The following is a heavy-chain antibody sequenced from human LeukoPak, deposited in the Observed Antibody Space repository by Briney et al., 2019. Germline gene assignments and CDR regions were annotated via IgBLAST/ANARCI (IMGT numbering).Heavy chain of an antibody. CDR2: INHSGST. J-gene: IGHJ5*02. CDR3: ARQLYCSSTSCYAGRNWFDP. CDR1: GGSFSGYY. Sequence: SETLSLTCAVYGGSFSGYYWSWIRQPPGKGLEWIGEINHSGSTNYNPSLKSRVTISVDTSKNQFSLKLSSVTAADTAVYYCARQLYCSSTSCYAGRNWFDPWGQGTLVTVSS. D-gene: IGHD2-2*01. V-gene: IGHV4-34*01.